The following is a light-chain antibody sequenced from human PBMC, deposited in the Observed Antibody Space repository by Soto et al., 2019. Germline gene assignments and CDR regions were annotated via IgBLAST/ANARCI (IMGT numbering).Light chain of an antibody. J-gene: IGKJ1*01. CDR1: QGIGDT. Sequence: EVLITQSPATLSVSPGEGVTLPCRANQGIGDTLAWYTHKPGQTPRLLIYDTSTRATGVPARFRSSRAGPECTRTISRLEPEDVAVDYCRQYGSSPWTFGQGAKVDIK. V-gene: IGKV3-15*01. CDR2: DTS. CDR3: RQYGSSPWT.